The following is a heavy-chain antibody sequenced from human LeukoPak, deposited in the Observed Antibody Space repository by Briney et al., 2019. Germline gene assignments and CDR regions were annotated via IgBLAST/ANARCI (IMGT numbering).Heavy chain of an antibody. CDR3: ARLRDYGSGTYYNDY. CDR1: GGSMSNYY. CDR2: IYYSGST. D-gene: IGHD3-10*01. J-gene: IGHJ4*02. V-gene: IGHV4-59*08. Sequence: SETLSLTCTVSGGSMSNYYWTWMRQPPGKGLEWVGYIYYSGSTNYNPSLKSRVTISVDTSKNQFSLKLSSVTAADTAAYYCARLRDYGSGTYYNDYWGQGTLVTVSS.